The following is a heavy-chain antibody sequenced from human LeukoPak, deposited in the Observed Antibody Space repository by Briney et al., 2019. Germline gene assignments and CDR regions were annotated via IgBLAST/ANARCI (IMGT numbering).Heavy chain of an antibody. J-gene: IGHJ6*04. CDR3: AELGITMIGGV. V-gene: IGHV3-48*04. CDR1: GFTFSSYS. D-gene: IGHD3-10*02. Sequence: GGSLRLSCAASGFTFSSYSMNCVRQDPGEGLEWVSYISSSGSTIYYADSVKGRFTISRDNAKNSLYLQMNSLRAEDTAVYYCAELGITMIGGVWGKGTTVTISS. CDR2: ISSSGSTI.